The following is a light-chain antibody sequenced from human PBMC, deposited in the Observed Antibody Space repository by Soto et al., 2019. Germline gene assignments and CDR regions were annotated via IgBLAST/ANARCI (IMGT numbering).Light chain of an antibody. V-gene: IGKV1-6*01. Sequence: AIQMTQSPSSLSESVGDRVTITRRASQGIRNDLGWYQQKPGKAPKLLIYAASSLQSGVPSRFSGSGSGTDFTLTISRLQTEDFATYYCLQEYNYTRTFGQGTKVDIK. J-gene: IGKJ1*01. CDR3: LQEYNYTRT. CDR2: AAS. CDR1: QGIRND.